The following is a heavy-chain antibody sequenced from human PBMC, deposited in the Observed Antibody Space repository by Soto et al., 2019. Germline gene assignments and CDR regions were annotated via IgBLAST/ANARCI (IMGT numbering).Heavy chain of an antibody. J-gene: IGHJ4*02. CDR3: ARFAHSAHYNWNYFDY. Sequence: ASLKVSCKASGYTFTSYGISWVRQAPGQGLEWMGWISAYNGNTNYAQKFQGRVTITTDESTSTAYMELSSLRSEDTAVYYCARFAHSAHYNWNYFDYWGQGTLVTVSS. V-gene: IGHV1-18*01. CDR2: ISAYNGNT. CDR1: GYTFTSYG. D-gene: IGHD1-20*01.